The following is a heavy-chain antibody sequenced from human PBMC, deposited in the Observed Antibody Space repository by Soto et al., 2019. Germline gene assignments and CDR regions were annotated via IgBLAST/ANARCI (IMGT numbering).Heavy chain of an antibody. CDR3: ARSGFIVVVPAGMANWFDP. CDR2: IIPIFGTA. V-gene: IGHV1-69*13. D-gene: IGHD2-2*01. J-gene: IGHJ5*02. CDR1: GGTFSSYA. Sequence: SVKVSCKASGGTFSSYAISWVRHAPGQGLDWMGGIIPIFGTANYAQKFQGRVTITADESTSTAYMELSSLRSEDTAVCYCARSGFIVVVPAGMANWFDPWGQGTLVTVSS.